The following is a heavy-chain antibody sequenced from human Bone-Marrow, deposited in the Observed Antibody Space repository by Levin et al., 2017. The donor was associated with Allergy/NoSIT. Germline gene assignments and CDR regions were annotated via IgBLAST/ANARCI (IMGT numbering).Heavy chain of an antibody. CDR3: VSHGAGRSFYY. CDR1: GNIVSDNY. V-gene: IGHV3-53*01. D-gene: IGHD3-10*01. CDR2: VYSGGST. J-gene: IGHJ4*02. Sequence: GESLKISCTASGNIVSDNYFSWVRQAPGKGLEWISVVYSGGSTYYADSVKGRFTISRDNSRSTVYLQMTSLRADDTAVYFCVSHGAGRSFYYWGQGTLVTVSS.